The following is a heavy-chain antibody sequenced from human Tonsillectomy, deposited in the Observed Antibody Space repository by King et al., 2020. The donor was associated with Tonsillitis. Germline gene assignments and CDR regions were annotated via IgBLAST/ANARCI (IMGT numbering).Heavy chain of an antibody. CDR2: ISAYNGDT. J-gene: IGHJ6*02. D-gene: IGHD6-25*01. CDR3: VRDMWQRRMDV. Sequence: QLVQSGAEVKKPGASVKVSCKAFGYTFINYGISWVRQAPGQGLEWMGWISAYNGDTNYAQKLQGRVTMTTEKATSTDYMELRSLRSDDTAVYYCVRDMWQRRMDVWGQGTTVTVSS. CDR1: GYTFINYG. V-gene: IGHV1-18*01.